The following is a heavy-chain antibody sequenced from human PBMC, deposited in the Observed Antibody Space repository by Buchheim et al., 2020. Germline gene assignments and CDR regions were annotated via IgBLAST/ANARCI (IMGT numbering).Heavy chain of an antibody. CDR2: ISYDGSNK. V-gene: IGHV3-30-3*01. CDR3: AREYYYDSSGYPDY. D-gene: IGHD3-22*01. Sequence: QVQLVESGGGVVQPGRSLRLSCAASGFTFSSYAMHWVRQAPGKGLEWVAVISYDGSNKYYADSVKGRFTISRDNSKNTLYLQMNSLRAEDTAVYYCAREYYYDSSGYPDYWGQGTL. J-gene: IGHJ4*02. CDR1: GFTFSSYA.